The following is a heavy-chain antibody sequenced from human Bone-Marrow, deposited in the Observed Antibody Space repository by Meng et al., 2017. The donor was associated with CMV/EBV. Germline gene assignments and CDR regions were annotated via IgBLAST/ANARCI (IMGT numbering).Heavy chain of an antibody. Sequence: GGSLRLSCAASGFTFSDYYMGWIRQAPGKGLEWVSYISSSGSTIHYADSVKGRFTISRDNANNSLSVQMNSLRAEDTAVYYCARDLAGYSSPTCFDYWGQGTLVTVSS. CDR2: ISSSGSTI. CDR3: ARDLAGYSSPTCFDY. V-gene: IGHV3-11*04. D-gene: IGHD6-13*01. CDR1: GFTFSDYY. J-gene: IGHJ4*02.